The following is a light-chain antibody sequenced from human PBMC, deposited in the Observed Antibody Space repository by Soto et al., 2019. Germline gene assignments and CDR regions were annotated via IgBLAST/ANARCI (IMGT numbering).Light chain of an antibody. Sequence: EIALTQSPATLSLSPGERATLSCRASQSVSSYLAWYQQKPGQAPRLLIYDASNRATGIPARFSGSGSGTDFTLTISSLEPEDFATYYCQLFYDYPHPFGPGTKVDI. J-gene: IGKJ3*01. V-gene: IGKV3-11*01. CDR1: QSVSSY. CDR2: DAS. CDR3: QLFYDYPHP.